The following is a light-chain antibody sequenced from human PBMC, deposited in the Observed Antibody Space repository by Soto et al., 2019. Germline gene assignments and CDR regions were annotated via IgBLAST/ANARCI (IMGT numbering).Light chain of an antibody. Sequence: EIVMTQSPATLSVSPGERATLSCRASQSVTSNLSCYQQKPRQTPRLLIYGTSTSATGIQAMFSGSGSGTEFPITISRLQSEDFAVYYCQQYNTWPLTFGRGTKVEIK. CDR1: QSVTSN. CDR3: QQYNTWPLT. V-gene: IGKV3-15*01. CDR2: GTS. J-gene: IGKJ4*01.